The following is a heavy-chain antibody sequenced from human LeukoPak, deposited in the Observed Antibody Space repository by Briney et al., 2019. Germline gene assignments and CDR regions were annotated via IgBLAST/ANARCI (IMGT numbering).Heavy chain of an antibody. D-gene: IGHD3-3*01. V-gene: IGHV4-31*03. CDR1: GGSISSGGYY. CDR3: ARVHYDFWSGYPTLWYFDL. CDR2: IYYSGST. Sequence: SQTLSLTCTVSGGSISSGGYYWSWIRQHPGKGLEWIGYIYYSGSTYYNPSLKSRVTISVDTSKNQFSLKLSSVTAADTAVYYCARVHYDFWSGYPTLWYFDLWGRGTLVTVSS. J-gene: IGHJ2*01.